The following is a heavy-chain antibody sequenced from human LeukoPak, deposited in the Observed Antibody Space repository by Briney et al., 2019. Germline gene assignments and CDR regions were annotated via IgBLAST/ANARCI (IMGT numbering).Heavy chain of an antibody. V-gene: IGHV4-59*08. CDR1: GGSIGSYY. Sequence: SETLSLTCTVSGGSIGSYYWSWIRQPPGKALEWIGYIYYSGRTNCNPSLKSRVTISVDTSKNHFSLKLSSVTAADTAVYYCARRAFAGAFDIWGQGTMVTVSS. D-gene: IGHD3-16*01. CDR2: IYYSGRT. J-gene: IGHJ3*02. CDR3: ARRAFAGAFDI.